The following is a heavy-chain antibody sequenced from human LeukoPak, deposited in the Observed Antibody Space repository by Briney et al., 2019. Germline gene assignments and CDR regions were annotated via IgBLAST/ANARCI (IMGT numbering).Heavy chain of an antibody. Sequence: PWETLSLTCAVSGGSISSGTYGWDWIRQPPGKGLEWVGYIFRSGSSYYSPSLKSRVTISVDTSPTQFSLKPSSVTAADTAMYYSAWRYSDYPYFFDSWGQGALVTVSS. CDR3: AWRYSDYPYFFDS. V-gene: IGHV4-30-2*01. J-gene: IGHJ4*02. CDR2: IFRSGSS. CDR1: GGSISSGTYG. D-gene: IGHD5-12*01.